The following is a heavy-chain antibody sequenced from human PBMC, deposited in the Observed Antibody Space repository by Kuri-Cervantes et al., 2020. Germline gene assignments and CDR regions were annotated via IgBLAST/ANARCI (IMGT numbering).Heavy chain of an antibody. CDR3: ARSIAAAGIELDY. V-gene: IGHV3-23*01. CDR2: ISGSGGST. Sequence: GGSLRLSCAASGFTFSDYYMNWVRQAPGKGLEWVSAISGSGGSTYYADSVKGRFTISRDNSKNTLYLQMNSLRAEDTAVYYCARSIAAAGIELDYWGQGTLVTVSS. CDR1: GFTFSDYY. D-gene: IGHD6-13*01. J-gene: IGHJ4*02.